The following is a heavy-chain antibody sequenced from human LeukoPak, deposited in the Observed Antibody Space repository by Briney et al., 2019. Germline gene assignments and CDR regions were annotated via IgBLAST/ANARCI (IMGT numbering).Heavy chain of an antibody. CDR3: AGDRWRHLEDYYDISGYYYNY. CDR1: GYTFTSYG. J-gene: IGHJ4*02. D-gene: IGHD3-22*01. Sequence: GASVKVSCKASGYTFTSYGISWVRQAPGQGLEWMGWISAYNGNTNYAQKLKGRVTMTTDTSTSTAYMELRSLRSDDTAVYYCAGDRWRHLEDYYDISGYYYNYWGQGTLVTVSS. CDR2: ISAYNGNT. V-gene: IGHV1-18*04.